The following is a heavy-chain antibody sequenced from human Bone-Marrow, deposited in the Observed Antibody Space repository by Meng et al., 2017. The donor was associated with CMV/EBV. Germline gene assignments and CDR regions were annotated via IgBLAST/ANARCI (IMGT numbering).Heavy chain of an antibody. J-gene: IGHJ6*02. V-gene: IGHV1-8*03. Sequence: ASVKVSCKASGYTFTSYDINWVRQATGQGLEWMGWMNPNSGNTGYAQKFQGRVTITRNTSISTAYMELSSLRSEDTAVYYCARAYSSSWYGYYYYGMDVWGQGTTVPVSS. CDR2: MNPNSGNT. CDR3: ARAYSSSWYGYYYYGMDV. D-gene: IGHD6-13*01. CDR1: GYTFTSYD.